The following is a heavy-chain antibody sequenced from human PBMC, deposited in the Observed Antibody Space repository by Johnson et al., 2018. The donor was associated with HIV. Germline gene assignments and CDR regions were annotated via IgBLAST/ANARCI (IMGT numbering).Heavy chain of an antibody. CDR3: AKDPGDCSSTSCYAFDI. J-gene: IGHJ3*02. D-gene: IGHD2-2*01. CDR1: GFTFSSFG. CDR2: ITWDRGSI. Sequence: VQVVESGGGVVQPGGSLRLSCAASGFTFSSFGMHWVRQAPGQGLEWVAGITWDRGSIGYADSVKGRFTISRDNAKNSLYLPMNSLRAEDTAVYYCAKDPGDCSSTSCYAFDIWGQGTMVTVSS. V-gene: IGHV3-9*01.